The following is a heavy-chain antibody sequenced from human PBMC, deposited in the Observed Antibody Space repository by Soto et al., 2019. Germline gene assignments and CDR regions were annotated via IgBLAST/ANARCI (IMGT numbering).Heavy chain of an antibody. J-gene: IGHJ6*02. CDR3: ATVVPAALCYYGMDV. Sequence: EVQLLESGGGFVQPGGSLRLSCAASGFTFSSYAMSWVRQAPGKGLEWVSVISGSGGSTDYADSVKGRFTMYRDNSMNTLYLQMNSLRAEDTAVYYCATVVPAALCYYGMDVWGQGTTVTVSS. CDR1: GFTFSSYA. D-gene: IGHD2-2*01. CDR2: ISGSGGST. V-gene: IGHV3-23*01.